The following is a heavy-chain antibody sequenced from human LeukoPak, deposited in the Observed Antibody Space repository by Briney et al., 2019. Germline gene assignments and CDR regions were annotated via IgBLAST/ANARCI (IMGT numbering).Heavy chain of an antibody. V-gene: IGHV5-51*01. D-gene: IGHD2-8*01. J-gene: IGHJ4*02. CDR3: ARRRLSAYFDS. Sequence: GEALKFSCKGSGYAFTSDWYGWGRRMPGKGGVGLGIIYPGDSDTRSSTSFHGKVTISSDKSITTAYLPWGSLRAPDPAMPCCARRRLSAYFDSWGPGTPVTVSS. CDR2: IYPGDSDT. CDR1: GYAFTSDW.